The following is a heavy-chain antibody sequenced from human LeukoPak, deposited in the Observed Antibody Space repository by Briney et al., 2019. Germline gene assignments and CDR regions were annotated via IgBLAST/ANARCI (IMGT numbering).Heavy chain of an antibody. D-gene: IGHD1-26*01. J-gene: IGHJ4*02. CDR2: IDTSDSYN. V-gene: IGHV5-10-1*01. CDR3: SGGGGATLDY. Sequence: GESLRISCKGSGYRFTSYWISWVRQMPGKGVEWMGRIDTSDSYNNYSPSFQGHHPHSAYKSLSNAYLEWSSLKGLDTAMDYGSGGGGATLDYWGQGTLVSVCS. CDR1: GYRFTSYW.